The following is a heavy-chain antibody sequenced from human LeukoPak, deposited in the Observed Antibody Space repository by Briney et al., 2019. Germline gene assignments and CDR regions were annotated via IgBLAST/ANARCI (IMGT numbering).Heavy chain of an antibody. J-gene: IGHJ4*02. Sequence: RGSLRLSCAASGFTFSDYWIHWVRQAPGKGLVWVSRINTDGSITNYADSVKGRFSISRDNSKNTLYLQMNSLRTEDTAIYYCAKGSLGGLANNGDYSVFDYWGQGTLVTVSS. CDR2: INTDGSIT. CDR1: GFTFSDYW. D-gene: IGHD4-17*01. CDR3: AKGSLGGLANNGDYSVFDY. V-gene: IGHV3-74*01.